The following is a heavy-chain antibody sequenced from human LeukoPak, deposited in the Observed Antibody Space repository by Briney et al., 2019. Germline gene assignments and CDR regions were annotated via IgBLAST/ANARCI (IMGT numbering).Heavy chain of an antibody. Sequence: SETLSLTCTVSGGSISSGGYYWSWIRQHPGKGLEWIGYIYYSGSTYYNPSLKSRVTISVDTSKNQFSLKLSSVTAADTAVYYCAREAESVTLHPGAFDIWGQGTMVTVSS. V-gene: IGHV4-31*03. J-gene: IGHJ3*02. CDR1: GGSISSGGYY. CDR2: IYYSGST. D-gene: IGHD4-17*01. CDR3: AREAESVTLHPGAFDI.